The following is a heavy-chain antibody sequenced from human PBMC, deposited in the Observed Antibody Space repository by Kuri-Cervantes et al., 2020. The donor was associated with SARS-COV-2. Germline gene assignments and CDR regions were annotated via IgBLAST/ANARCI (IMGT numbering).Heavy chain of an antibody. CDR1: GFPLSTSGMC. V-gene: IGHV2-70*12. J-gene: IGHJ5*02. CDR2: IDWDDDK. Sequence: SGPTLVKPTQTLTLTCTFSGFPLSTSGMCVSWIRQPPGKALEWLARIDWDDDKYYSTSLKTRLTISKDTSKNQVVLTMTNMDPVDTATYYCAHRLQYSGDWSVGWLDPWGQGTLVTVSS. D-gene: IGHD6-19*01. CDR3: AHRLQYSGDWSVGWLDP.